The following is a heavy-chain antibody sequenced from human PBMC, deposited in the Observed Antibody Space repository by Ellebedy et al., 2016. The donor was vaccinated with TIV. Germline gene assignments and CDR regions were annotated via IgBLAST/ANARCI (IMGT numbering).Heavy chain of an antibody. CDR3: VQSDGTISDY. V-gene: IGHV4-39*01. J-gene: IGHJ4*02. CDR1: GGSISRSGYY. CDR2: IYHTGTT. Sequence: SETLSLTXSVSGGSISRSGYYGGWIRQSPGKGLEWIGSIYHTGTTDYNPSLQSRVTISVDTSKNQFSMKLNSVAAADTAVYYCVQSDGTISDYWGQGTLVTVSS. D-gene: IGHD3-3*01.